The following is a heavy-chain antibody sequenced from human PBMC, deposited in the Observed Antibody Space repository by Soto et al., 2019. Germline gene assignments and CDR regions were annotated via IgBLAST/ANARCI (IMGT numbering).Heavy chain of an antibody. J-gene: IGHJ6*03. V-gene: IGHV4-59*01. CDR3: ARSGDYGFYYYYYMDV. D-gene: IGHD4-17*01. CDR2: IYYSGST. CDR1: GGSISSYY. Sequence: SETLSLTCTVSGGSISSYYWSWIRQPPGKGLGWIGYIYYSGSTNYNPSLKSRVTISVDTSKNQFSLKLSSVTAADTAVYYCARSGDYGFYYYYYMDVWGKGTTVTSP.